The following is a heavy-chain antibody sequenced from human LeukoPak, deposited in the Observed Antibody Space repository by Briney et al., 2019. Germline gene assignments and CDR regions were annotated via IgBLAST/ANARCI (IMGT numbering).Heavy chain of an antibody. Sequence: GASVKVSCKASGYTFTGYYMHWVRQAPGQGLEWMGWINPNSGGTNYAQKFQGRVTMTRDTSISTAYMELGRLRSDDTAVYYCARGGRYCSSTSCYGSAVPNWFDPWGQGTLVTASS. D-gene: IGHD2-2*01. V-gene: IGHV1-2*02. J-gene: IGHJ5*02. CDR3: ARGGRYCSSTSCYGSAVPNWFDP. CDR1: GYTFTGYY. CDR2: INPNSGGT.